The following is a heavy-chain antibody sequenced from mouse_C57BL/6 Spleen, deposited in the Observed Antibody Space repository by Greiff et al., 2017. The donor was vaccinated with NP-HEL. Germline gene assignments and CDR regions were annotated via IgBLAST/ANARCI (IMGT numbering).Heavy chain of an antibody. CDR2: IDPENGDT. D-gene: IGHD1-1*01. V-gene: IGHV14-4*01. J-gene: IGHJ3*01. CDR1: GFNIKDDY. Sequence: EVQLQQSGAELVRPGASVKLSCTASGFNIKDDYMHWVKQRPEQGLEWIGWIDPENGDTEYASKFQGKATITADTSSNTAYLQLSSLTSEDTAVDYCTPLKGTTVPFAYWGQGTLVTVAA. CDR3: TPLKGTTVPFAY.